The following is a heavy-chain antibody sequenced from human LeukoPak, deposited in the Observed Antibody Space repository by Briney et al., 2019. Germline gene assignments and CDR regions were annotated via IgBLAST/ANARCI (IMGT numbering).Heavy chain of an antibody. J-gene: IGHJ4*02. Sequence: PSETLSLTCTVSGGSISSYYWSWIRQPPGKGLEWIGYIYYSGSTNYDPSLKSRVTILVDTSKNQFSLKLSSVTAADTAVYYCARVVREQLDFDYWGQGTLVTVSS. CDR1: GGSISSYY. CDR2: IYYSGST. D-gene: IGHD6-13*01. V-gene: IGHV4-59*01. CDR3: ARVVREQLDFDY.